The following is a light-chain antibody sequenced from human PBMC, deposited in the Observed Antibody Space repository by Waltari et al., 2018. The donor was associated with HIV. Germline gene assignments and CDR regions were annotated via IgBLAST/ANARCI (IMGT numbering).Light chain of an antibody. V-gene: IGKV3-15*01. CDR2: GAS. CDR3: QQYNNWPRT. J-gene: IGKJ4*02. Sequence: EIVMTQSPVTLSVSPGERGTLSFRASQSINNTLAWYQHKPGQAPRLLIYGASTRATGIPAGFSGSGSGTDFSLNISTLQSEDFAVYYCQQYNNWPRTFGRGTKVEIK. CDR1: QSINNT.